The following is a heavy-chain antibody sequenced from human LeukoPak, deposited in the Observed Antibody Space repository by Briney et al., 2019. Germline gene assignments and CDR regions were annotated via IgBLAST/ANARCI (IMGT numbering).Heavy chain of an antibody. V-gene: IGHV3-20*01. D-gene: IGHD2-2*02. CDR1: GFTFSIYA. Sequence: GGSLRLSCAASGFTFSIYAMSWVRHSPGKGLECVSGIYWNGGSTGYADSVKGRFTISRDNAKNALYLKMKSLRVEDTALYHCAREGRGGYCSSTSCHSDAFDIWGQGTMVTVSS. CDR2: IYWNGGST. CDR3: AREGRGGYCSSTSCHSDAFDI. J-gene: IGHJ3*02.